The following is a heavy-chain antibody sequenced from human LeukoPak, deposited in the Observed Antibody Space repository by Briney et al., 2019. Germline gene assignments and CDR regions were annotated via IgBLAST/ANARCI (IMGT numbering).Heavy chain of an antibody. Sequence: GGSLRLSCAASGFTFSSYGMHWVRQAPGKGLEWVSAISGSGGSTYYADSVKGRFTISRDNSKNTLYLQMNSLRAEDTAVYYCAKDTQLWDLRAFDYWGQGTLVTVSS. V-gene: IGHV3-23*01. CDR2: ISGSGGST. CDR3: AKDTQLWDLRAFDY. J-gene: IGHJ4*02. D-gene: IGHD5-18*01. CDR1: GFTFSSYG.